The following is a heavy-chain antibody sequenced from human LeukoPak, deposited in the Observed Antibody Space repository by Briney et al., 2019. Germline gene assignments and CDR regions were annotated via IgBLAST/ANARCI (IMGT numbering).Heavy chain of an antibody. J-gene: IGHJ4*02. V-gene: IGHV4-31*03. Sequence: SQTLSLTCTVSGGSISSGGYYWSWIRQHPGKGLEWIGYIYYSGSTYYNPSLKSRVTISVDTSKNQFSLKLSSVTAADTAVYYCARVDDYGDYRLIDYWGQGTLDTVSS. CDR3: ARVDDYGDYRLIDY. D-gene: IGHD4-17*01. CDR2: IYYSGST. CDR1: GGSISSGGYY.